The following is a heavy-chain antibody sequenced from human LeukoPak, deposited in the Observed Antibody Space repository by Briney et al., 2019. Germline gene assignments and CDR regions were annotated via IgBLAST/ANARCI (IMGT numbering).Heavy chain of an antibody. CDR1: GGSISSGGYY. Sequence: SETLSLTCTASGGSISSGGYYWSWIRQPPGKGLEGIGYIYYSGSTYYNPSLKSRVNTSVDTSKTQFSLNLSSVTAADTAVYYCARYYYGSGSYRWFDPWGQGTLVTVSS. J-gene: IGHJ5*02. CDR3: ARYYYGSGSYRWFDP. CDR2: IYYSGST. V-gene: IGHV4-31*03. D-gene: IGHD3-10*01.